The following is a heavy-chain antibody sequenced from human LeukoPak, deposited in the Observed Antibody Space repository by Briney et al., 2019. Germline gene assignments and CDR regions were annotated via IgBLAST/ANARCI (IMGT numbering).Heavy chain of an antibody. CDR2: INPNSGGT. Sequence: ASVKVSCKASGYTFTGYYMHWVRQAPGQGLEWMGWINPNSGGTNYAQKFQGRVTMTRDTSISTAYMELSRLRSDDTAVYYCARPVVPAAIADPWGQGTLVTVSS. J-gene: IGHJ5*02. CDR1: GYTFTGYY. CDR3: ARPVVPAAIADP. D-gene: IGHD2-2*01. V-gene: IGHV1-2*02.